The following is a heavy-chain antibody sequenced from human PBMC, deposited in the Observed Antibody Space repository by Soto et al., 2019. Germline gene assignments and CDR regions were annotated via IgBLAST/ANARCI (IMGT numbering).Heavy chain of an antibody. Sequence: EVQLVESGGGLVQPGRSLRLSCAASGFTFDDYAMHWVRQAPGKGLEWVSGISWSSGSIGYADSVKGRFTISRDNAKNSLYLQMNSLRPEDTAFYYCAKDWRSSSWFDAFDIWGQGTMVTVSS. J-gene: IGHJ3*02. CDR2: ISWSSGSI. V-gene: IGHV3-9*01. D-gene: IGHD6-13*01. CDR1: GFTFDDYA. CDR3: AKDWRSSSWFDAFDI.